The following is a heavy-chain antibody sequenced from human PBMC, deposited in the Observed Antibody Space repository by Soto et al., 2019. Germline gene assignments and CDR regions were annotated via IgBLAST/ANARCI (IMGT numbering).Heavy chain of an antibody. Sequence: GGSLRLSCAASGFIFSSYWMHWVRQAPGKGLVWVSRINSDGSSITYADSVKGRFTISRANTKNTLYLQMNSLRAEDTAVYYCARAGYCSGGTCYGRDYYGMDGWGQGTTVTVSS. D-gene: IGHD2-15*01. CDR1: GFIFSSYW. CDR3: ARAGYCSGGTCYGRDYYGMDG. J-gene: IGHJ6*02. CDR2: INSDGSSI. V-gene: IGHV3-74*01.